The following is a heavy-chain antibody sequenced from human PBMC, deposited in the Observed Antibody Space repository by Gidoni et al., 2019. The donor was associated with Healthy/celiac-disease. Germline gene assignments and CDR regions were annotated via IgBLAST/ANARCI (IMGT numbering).Heavy chain of an antibody. J-gene: IGHJ6*02. CDR2: IYTSGST. CDR1: GGSISSYY. V-gene: IGHV4-4*07. CDR3: ARERVTVTRAHASNYYYYYGMDV. Sequence: QVQLQESGPGLVKPSETLSLTCTVSGGSISSYYWSWIRQPAGKGLEWIGRIYTSGSTNYNPSLKSRVTMSVDTSKNQFSLKLSSVTAADTAVYYCARERVTVTRAHASNYYYYYGMDVWGQGTTVTVSS. D-gene: IGHD4-17*01.